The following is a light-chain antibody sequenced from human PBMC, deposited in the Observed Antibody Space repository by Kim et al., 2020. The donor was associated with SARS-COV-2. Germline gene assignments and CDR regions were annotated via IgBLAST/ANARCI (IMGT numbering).Light chain of an antibody. CDR2: AAS. CDR1: QGIGSY. J-gene: IGKJ5*01. CDR3: QELNTYPRVT. V-gene: IGKV1-9*01. Sequence: SVGDRVTLSCRASQGIGSYLAWYQQKPGKAPKLLIYAASTLQRGVPSRFSGRGSGTEFTLTISSLQPEDFATYYCQELNTYPRVTFGQGTRLEIK.